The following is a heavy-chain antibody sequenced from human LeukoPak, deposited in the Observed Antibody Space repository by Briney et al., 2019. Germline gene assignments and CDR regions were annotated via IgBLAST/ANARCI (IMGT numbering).Heavy chain of an antibody. CDR1: GYTFTGYY. V-gene: IGHV1-2*02. J-gene: IGHJ6*02. CDR3: ARDPWRSTSYYYYGMDV. D-gene: IGHD1-26*01. Sequence: ASVKVSCKASGYTFTGYYMHWVRQAPGQGLEWMGWINPNSGGTNYLQKFQGRVTMIRDTAISTAYMELSSLRSDDTAIYYCARDPWRSTSYYYYGMDVWGQGTTVTVSS. CDR2: INPNSGGT.